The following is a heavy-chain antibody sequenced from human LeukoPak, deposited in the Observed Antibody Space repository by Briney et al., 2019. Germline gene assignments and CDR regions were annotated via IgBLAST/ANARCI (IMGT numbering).Heavy chain of an antibody. CDR1: GFTFDDYA. J-gene: IGHJ4*02. CDR3: AKDLGGYVDY. CDR2: ISGSGGST. Sequence: GRSLRLSCAASGFTFDDYAMSWVRQAPGKGLEWVSAISGSGGSTYYADSVKGRFTISRDNSKNTLYLQMNSLRAEDTAVYYCAKDLGGYVDYWGQGTLVTVSS. D-gene: IGHD2-15*01. V-gene: IGHV3-23*01.